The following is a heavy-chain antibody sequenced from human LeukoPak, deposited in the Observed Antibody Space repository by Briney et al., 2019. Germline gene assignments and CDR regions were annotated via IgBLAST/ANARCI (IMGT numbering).Heavy chain of an antibody. CDR3: AREGARSKGFDY. V-gene: IGHV1-46*01. CDR2: VNPSLGTA. Sequence: ASVKVSCKASGYTFTSYFMHWVRQAPGQGLEWMGIVNPSLGTARYAQKFQGRVSMTTDASTSTVYMELSSLRSEDTAVYYCAREGARSKGFDYWGRGTLVTVSS. D-gene: IGHD3-16*01. CDR1: GYTFTSYF. J-gene: IGHJ4*02.